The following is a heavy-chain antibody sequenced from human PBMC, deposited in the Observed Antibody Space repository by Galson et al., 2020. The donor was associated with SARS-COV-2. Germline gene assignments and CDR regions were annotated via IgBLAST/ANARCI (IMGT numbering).Heavy chain of an antibody. CDR3: AKHHESYYGSGSINWFDP. CDR1: GFTFSNYA. V-gene: IGHV3-23*01. Sequence: GGSLRLSCTASGFTFSNYAMSWVRQAPGKGLEWVAVISGSGGSTYYADSVKGRFTITRDNSKNTLYLQMNSLRAEDTAGYYCAKHHESYYGSGSINWFDPWGQGTLVTVSS. J-gene: IGHJ5*02. D-gene: IGHD3-10*01. CDR2: ISGSGGST.